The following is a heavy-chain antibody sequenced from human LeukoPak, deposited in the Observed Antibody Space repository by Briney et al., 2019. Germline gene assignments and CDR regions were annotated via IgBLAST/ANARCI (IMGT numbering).Heavy chain of an antibody. D-gene: IGHD3-10*01. V-gene: IGHV4-38-2*02. J-gene: IGHJ6*02. CDR3: ARDRGGGSGSEGMDV. CDR2: IYHSGST. Sequence: PSETLSLTCTVSGYSISSGYYWGWIRQPPGKGLEWIGSIYHSGSTYYNPSLKSRVTISVDTSKNQFSLKLSSVTAADTAVYYCARDRGGGSGSEGMDVWGQGTTVTVSS. CDR1: GYSISSGYY.